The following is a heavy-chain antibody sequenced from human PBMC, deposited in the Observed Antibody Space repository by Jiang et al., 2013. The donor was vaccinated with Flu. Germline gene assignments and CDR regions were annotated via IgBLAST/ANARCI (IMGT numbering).Heavy chain of an antibody. CDR2: ISANNGNT. V-gene: IGHV1-18*01. CDR1: GYTFTTYG. J-gene: IGHJ4*02. Sequence: GAEVKKPGASVKVSCKASGYTFTTYGITWVRQAPGQGLEWIGWISANNGNTNYAQKVQGRIHMTIDTSTTTAYMELRSLRSDDTAVYYCARGRGDRGVFYSLYWGQGTLVTVSS. CDR3: ARGRGDRGVFYSLY. D-gene: IGHD2-21*01.